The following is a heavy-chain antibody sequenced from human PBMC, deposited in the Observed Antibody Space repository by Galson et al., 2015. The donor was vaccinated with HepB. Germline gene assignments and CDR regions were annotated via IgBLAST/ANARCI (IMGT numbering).Heavy chain of an antibody. Sequence: CAISGDSVSSNSAAWNRIRQSPSRGLEWLGRTYYRSKWYNDYAVSVKSRITINPDTSKNQFSLQLNSVTPEDTAVYYCARGDSSGWYGEYYFDYWGQGTLVTVSS. CDR1: GDSVSSNSAA. CDR2: TYYRSKWYN. V-gene: IGHV6-1*01. CDR3: ARGDSSGWYGEYYFDY. D-gene: IGHD6-19*01. J-gene: IGHJ4*02.